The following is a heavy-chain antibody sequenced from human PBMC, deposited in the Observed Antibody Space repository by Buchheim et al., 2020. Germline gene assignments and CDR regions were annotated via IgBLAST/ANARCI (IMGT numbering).Heavy chain of an antibody. J-gene: IGHJ4*02. CDR3: ARQTLAYSYCQGPLDY. CDR1: GFTFSSYS. Sequence: EVQLVESGGGLVQPGGSLRLSCAASGFTFSSYSMNWVRQAPGKGLEWVSYISSSTSTIYYADYVKGRFTISRDNAKNSLYLQRNSLRAKDTAVYYFARQTLAYSYCQGPLDYWGQG. CDR2: ISSSTSTI. D-gene: IGHD5-18*01. V-gene: IGHV3-48*01.